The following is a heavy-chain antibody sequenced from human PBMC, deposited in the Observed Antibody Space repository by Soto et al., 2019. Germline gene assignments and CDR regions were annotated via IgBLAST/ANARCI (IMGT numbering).Heavy chain of an antibody. V-gene: IGHV3-30*18. CDR1: GFTFTTYG. CDR3: AKERTYSVASGFDY. J-gene: IGHJ4*02. D-gene: IGHD1-26*01. Sequence: QVQLVDSGGGVVQPGRSLRLSCAASGFTFTTYGMHWARRAPGKGLEWGAVISYDGSHAYYADSVKGRFTISRDNSKNTLYLQINSLRAEDTAVYYCAKERTYSVASGFDYWGRGTLVTVSS. CDR2: ISYDGSHA.